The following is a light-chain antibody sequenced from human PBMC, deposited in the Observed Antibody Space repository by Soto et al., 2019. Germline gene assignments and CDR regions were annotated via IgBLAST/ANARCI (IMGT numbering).Light chain of an antibody. CDR3: QQYGSLWT. V-gene: IGKV3-20*01. J-gene: IGKJ1*01. CDR1: QSVSNNY. Sequence: EIVLTQSPGTLSLSPGERATLSCRASQSVSNNYLAWYQQQPGQAPRLLIYGASSRATGIPDRFSGSGSGTDFTLTISRLEPEDFAVYYCQQYGSLWTFGQGTKVDI. CDR2: GAS.